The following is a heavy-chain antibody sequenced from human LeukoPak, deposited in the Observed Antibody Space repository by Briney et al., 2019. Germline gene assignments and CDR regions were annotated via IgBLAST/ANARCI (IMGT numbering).Heavy chain of an antibody. CDR1: GYTFTSYG. J-gene: IGHJ4*02. V-gene: IGHV1-18*01. CDR2: ISGYNGNT. CDR3: ARQGHPREDALYSFDY. D-gene: IGHD1-26*01. Sequence: ASVKVSCKASGYTFTSYGISWVRQAPGQGLEWMGWISGYNGNTNYAQTLQGRVTMTTDTSTSTAYMGLRCLRAEDTAVYSCARQGHPREDALYSFDYWGQGTLVTVSS.